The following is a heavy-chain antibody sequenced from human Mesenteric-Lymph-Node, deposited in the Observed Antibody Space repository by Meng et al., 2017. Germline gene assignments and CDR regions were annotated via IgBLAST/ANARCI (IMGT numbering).Heavy chain of an antibody. CDR3: ARDFSSGWHYYFDY. J-gene: IGHJ4*02. D-gene: IGHD6-19*01. Sequence: SETLSLTCTVSGYSISSGYYWGWIRQPPGKGLEWIGRIYTSGSTNYNPSLKSRVTISVDTSKNQFSLKLSSVTAADTAVYYCARDFSSGWHYYFDYWGQGTLVTVSS. CDR2: IYTSGST. V-gene: IGHV4-38-2*02. CDR1: GYSISSGYY.